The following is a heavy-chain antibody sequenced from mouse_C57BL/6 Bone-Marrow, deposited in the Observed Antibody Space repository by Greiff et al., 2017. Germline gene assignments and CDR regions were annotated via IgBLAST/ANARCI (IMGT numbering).Heavy chain of an antibody. CDR3: AREGTGTMDY. CDR2: ISDGGSYT. D-gene: IGHD4-1*01. V-gene: IGHV5-4*03. Sequence: EVMLVESGGGLVKPGGSLKLSCAASGFTFSSYAMSWVRQTPEKRLEWVATISDGGSYTYYPDNVTGRFTISRDNATNNLYLQMSNLKSEDTALYYCAREGTGTMDYGGQGTSVTVTS. CDR1: GFTFSSYA. J-gene: IGHJ4*01.